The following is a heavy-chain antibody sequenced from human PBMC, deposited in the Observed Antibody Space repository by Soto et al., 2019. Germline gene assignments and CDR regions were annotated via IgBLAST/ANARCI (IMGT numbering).Heavy chain of an antibody. J-gene: IGHJ4*02. CDR1: GGSFSGYY. CDR2: INHSGST. Sequence: SETLSLTCAVYGGSFSGYYWSWIRQPPGKGLEWIGEINHSGSTNYNPSLKSRVTISVDTSKNQFSLKLSSVTAADTAVYYCARGLGRYFDWFGFYWGQGTLVTVSS. D-gene: IGHD3-9*01. CDR3: ARGLGRYFDWFGFY. V-gene: IGHV4-34*01.